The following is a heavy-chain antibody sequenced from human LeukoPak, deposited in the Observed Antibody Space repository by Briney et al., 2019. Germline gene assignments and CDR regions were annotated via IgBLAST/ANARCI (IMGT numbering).Heavy chain of an antibody. V-gene: IGHV1-2*06. CDR1: GYTFTGYY. D-gene: IGHD4-17*01. CDR3: AIEYDSITTVLNS. Sequence: GASVKVSCKASGYTFTGYYMHWVRQAPGQGLEWMGRINPNSGGTNYAQKFQGRVTMTRDTSISTAYMELSRLRSDDTAVYYCAIEYDSITTVLNSWGQGTLVTVSS. J-gene: IGHJ4*02. CDR2: INPNSGGT.